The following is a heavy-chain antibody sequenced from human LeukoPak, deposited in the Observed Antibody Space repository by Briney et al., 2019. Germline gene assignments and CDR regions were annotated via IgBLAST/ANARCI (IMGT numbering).Heavy chain of an antibody. CDR1: GYTFTSYY. CDR3: ASPLPSSGIPAAFGY. Sequence: ASVKVSCKASGYTFTSYYMHWVRQAPGQGLEWMGIINPSGGSTSYAQKFQGRVTMTRDTSTSTVYMELSSLRSEDTAVYYCASPLPSSGIPAAFGYWGQGTLVTVSS. D-gene: IGHD3-22*01. V-gene: IGHV1-46*01. CDR2: INPSGGST. J-gene: IGHJ4*02.